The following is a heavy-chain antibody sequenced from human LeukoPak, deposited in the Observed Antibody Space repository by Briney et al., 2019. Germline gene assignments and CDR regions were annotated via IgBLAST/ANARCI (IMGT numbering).Heavy chain of an antibody. CDR3: AKSYYDSSGYRGDFEN. CDR1: GFTFRSYA. Sequence: GRSLRLSRAASGFTFRSYAMHWVRQAPGKGLEWVAVISYDGSNKYYADSVKGRFTISRENSKNTLYLQMNSLRAEDTAVYYCAKSYYDSSGYRGDFENWGQGTLVTVSS. D-gene: IGHD3-22*01. V-gene: IGHV3-30*04. CDR2: ISYDGSNK. J-gene: IGHJ4*02.